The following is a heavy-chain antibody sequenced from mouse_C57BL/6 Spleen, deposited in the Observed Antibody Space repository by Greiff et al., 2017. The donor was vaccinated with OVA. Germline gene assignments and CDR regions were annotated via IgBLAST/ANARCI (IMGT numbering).Heavy chain of an antibody. CDR3: ARRALYRPDY. J-gene: IGHJ2*01. D-gene: IGHD3-3*01. CDR1: GYTFPVSS. Sequence: QVQLKESVPALLKPGSSVTISCQASGYTFPVSSLNLVKHIPGPVLYWIGWIFPGSGSTYYNEKFKGKATLTVDKSSSTAYMLLSSLTSEDSAVYFCARRALYRPDYWGQGTTLTVSS. CDR2: IFPGSGST. V-gene: IGHV1-75*01.